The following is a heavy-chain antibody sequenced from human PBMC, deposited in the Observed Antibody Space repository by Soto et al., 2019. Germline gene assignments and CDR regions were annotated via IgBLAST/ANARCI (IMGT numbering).Heavy chain of an antibody. V-gene: IGHV4-30-2*01. CDR2: IYHSGST. CDR1: GGSISSGGYS. J-gene: IGHJ5*02. D-gene: IGHD3-22*01. CDR3: ARINFDYYDSSGYSRWFDP. Sequence: ASETLSLTCAVSGGSISSGGYSWSWIRQPPGKGLEWIGYIYHSGSTYYNPSLKSRVTILLDRSKNQFSLKLSSVTAADTAVYYCARINFDYYDSSGYSRWFDPWGQGTLVTVSS.